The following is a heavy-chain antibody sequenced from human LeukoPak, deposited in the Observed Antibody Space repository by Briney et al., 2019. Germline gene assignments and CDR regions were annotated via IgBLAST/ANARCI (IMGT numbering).Heavy chain of an antibody. J-gene: IGHJ4*02. CDR3: ARGGALSIDY. CDR2: IYHSGST. V-gene: IGHV4-30-2*01. Sequence: SETLSLTCTVSGGSISSGGYYWSWIRQPPGKGLEWIGYIYHSGSTYYNPSLKSRVTISVDRSKNQFSLKLSSVTAADTAVYYCARGGALSIDYWGQGTLVTVSS. CDR1: GGSISSGGYY.